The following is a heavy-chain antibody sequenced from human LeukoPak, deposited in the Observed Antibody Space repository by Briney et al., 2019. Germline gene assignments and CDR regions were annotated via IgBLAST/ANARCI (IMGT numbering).Heavy chain of an antibody. D-gene: IGHD3-3*01. V-gene: IGHV1-2*02. Sequence: ASVKVSCKASGYTFTGYYMHWVRQAPGQGLEWMGWIKPNSGGTNYAQKFQDRVTMTRDTSISTAYMELSGLRSDDTAVYYCARRYDFWSGYPTAFDYWGQGTLVTVSS. CDR3: ARRYDFWSGYPTAFDY. CDR1: GYTFTGYY. J-gene: IGHJ4*02. CDR2: IKPNSGGT.